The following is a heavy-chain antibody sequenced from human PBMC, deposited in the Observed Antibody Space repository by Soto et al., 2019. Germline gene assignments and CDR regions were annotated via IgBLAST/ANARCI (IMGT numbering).Heavy chain of an antibody. D-gene: IGHD4-17*01. CDR3: AGGDYNLANGMDV. CDR2: IGGSGASP. V-gene: IGHV3-23*01. J-gene: IGHJ6*02. Sequence: GGSLRLSCAASGFTFSTYAMTWVRQAPGKGLDWVAAIGGSGASPYYADSVKGRFTISRDNSKSTLYLQMNTLRAEDTAVYYCAGGDYNLANGMDVWGHGTTVTVSS. CDR1: GFTFSTYA.